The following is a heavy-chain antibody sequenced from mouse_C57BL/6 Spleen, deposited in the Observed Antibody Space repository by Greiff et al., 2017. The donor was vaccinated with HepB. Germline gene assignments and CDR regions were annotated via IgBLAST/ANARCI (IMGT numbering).Heavy chain of an antibody. CDR2: IDPETGGT. Sequence: QVQLQQSGAELVRPGASVTLSCKASGYTFTDYEMHWVKQTPVHGLEWIGAIDPETGGTASNQKVKGKATLTADKSSSIAYMELHSLKSEDSAVYYCARRTDESYGYFDVWGTGTTVTVSS. J-gene: IGHJ1*03. CDR1: GYTFTDYE. V-gene: IGHV1-15*01. CDR3: ARRTDESYGYFDV.